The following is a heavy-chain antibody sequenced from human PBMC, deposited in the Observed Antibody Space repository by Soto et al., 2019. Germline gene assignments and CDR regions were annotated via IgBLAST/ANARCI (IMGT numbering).Heavy chain of an antibody. D-gene: IGHD2-2*01. Sequence: ASGKFSGKASGYTFTSYDINWVRQATGQGLEWMGWMNPNSGNTGYAQKFQGRVTMTRNTSTSTAYMELSSLRAEDTALYYCAKDRRARKAPSCLDYWGQGTLVTVSS. CDR3: AKDRRARKAPSCLDY. V-gene: IGHV1-8*01. CDR2: MNPNSGNT. J-gene: IGHJ4*02. CDR1: GYTFTSYD.